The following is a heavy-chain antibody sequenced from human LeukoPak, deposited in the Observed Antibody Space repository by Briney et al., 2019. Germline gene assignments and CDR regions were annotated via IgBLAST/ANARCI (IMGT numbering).Heavy chain of an antibody. D-gene: IGHD7-27*01. J-gene: IGHJ4*02. CDR3: ARGWGNIRTTGSSFDN. CDR2: ISSSSSTI. V-gene: IGHV3-48*01. CDR1: GFIFSSYS. Sequence: PGGSLRLSCAASGFIFSSYSMNWVRQAPGKGLEWVSYISSSSSTIYYADSVKGRFTISRDNAKNSLYLQMNSLTVEDTAVYYCARGWGNIRTTGSSFDNWGQGTLVTVSS.